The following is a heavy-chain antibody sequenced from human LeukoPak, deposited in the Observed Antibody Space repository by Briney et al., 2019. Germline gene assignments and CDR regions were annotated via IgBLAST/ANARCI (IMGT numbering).Heavy chain of an antibody. CDR1: GFTFSSYW. CDR2: IKQDGSEK. Sequence: GGSLRLSCAASGFTFSSYWMSWVRQAPGKGLEWVANIKQDGSEKYYVDSVKGRFTISRDNAKNSLYLQMNSLRAEDTAVYYCARDYDFWSGAIGDYWGQGTLVAVSS. CDR3: ARDYDFWSGAIGDY. V-gene: IGHV3-7*01. D-gene: IGHD3-3*01. J-gene: IGHJ4*02.